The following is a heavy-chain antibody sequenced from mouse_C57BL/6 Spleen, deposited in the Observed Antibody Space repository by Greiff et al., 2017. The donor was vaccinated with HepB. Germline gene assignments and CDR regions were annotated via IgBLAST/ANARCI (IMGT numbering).Heavy chain of an antibody. CDR1: GFTFSSYG. J-gene: IGHJ1*03. Sequence: DVKLVESGGDLVKPGGSLKLSCAASGFTFSSYGMSWVRQTPDKRLEWVATISSGGSYTYYPDSVKGRFTISRDNAKNTLYLQMSSLKSEDTAMYYCARPNYGSSYGYFDVWGTGTTVTVSS. D-gene: IGHD1-1*01. V-gene: IGHV5-6*02. CDR3: ARPNYGSSYGYFDV. CDR2: ISSGGSYT.